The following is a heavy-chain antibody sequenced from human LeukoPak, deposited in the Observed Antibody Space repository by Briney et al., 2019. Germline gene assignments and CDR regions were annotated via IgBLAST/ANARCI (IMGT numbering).Heavy chain of an antibody. J-gene: IGHJ5*02. CDR1: GGTFSSYA. CDR3: ARANVHTTAENWFDP. CDR2: IIPIFGTA. D-gene: IGHD4-11*01. Sequence: SVKVSCKASGGTFSSYAISWVRQAPGQGLEWMGGIIPIFGTANYAQKFQGRVTITADESTSTAYMELSSLRSEDTAVYYCARANVHTTAENWFDPWGQGTLVTVSS. V-gene: IGHV1-69*13.